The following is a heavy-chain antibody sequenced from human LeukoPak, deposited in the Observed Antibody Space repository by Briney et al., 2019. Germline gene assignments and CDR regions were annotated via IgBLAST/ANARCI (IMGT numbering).Heavy chain of an antibody. Sequence: PGGSLRLSCAASGFTFSSYSMNWVRQAPGKGLEWVSSISSSSSYIYYADSVKGRFTISRDNAKNSLYLQMNSLRAEDTAVYYCARVEGPDIVVVPDYYMDVWGKGTTVTVSS. CDR1: GFTFSSYS. V-gene: IGHV3-21*01. CDR2: ISSSSSYI. J-gene: IGHJ6*03. CDR3: ARVEGPDIVVVPDYYMDV. D-gene: IGHD2-2*01.